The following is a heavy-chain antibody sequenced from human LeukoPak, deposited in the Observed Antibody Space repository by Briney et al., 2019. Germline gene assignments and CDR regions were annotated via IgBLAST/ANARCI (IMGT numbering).Heavy chain of an antibody. CDR3: AREATRSGSSDYYHFVY. V-gene: IGHV4-4*07. CDR1: GGSISSYY. J-gene: IGHJ4*02. D-gene: IGHD3-22*01. Sequence: SETLTLTCTVSGGSISSYYWSWIRQPAGKGLEWIGRVYTSGNTNYNPSLKSRVTMSVDTSKNQFSLKLSSVTAADTAVYYCAREATRSGSSDYYHFVYWGQGTLVTVSS. CDR2: VYTSGNT.